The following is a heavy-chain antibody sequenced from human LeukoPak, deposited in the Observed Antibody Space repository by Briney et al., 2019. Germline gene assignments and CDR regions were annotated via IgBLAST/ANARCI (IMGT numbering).Heavy chain of an antibody. CDR1: GFTFSSYS. V-gene: IGHV3-48*01. CDR2: ISSSSSTI. Sequence: GGSLRLSCAASGFTFSSYSMNWVRQAPGKGLEWVSYISSSSSTIYYADSVKGRFTISRDNAKNSLYLQMNGLRAEDTAVYYCASGDYDFWSGYYLDYWGQGTLVTVSS. D-gene: IGHD3-3*01. CDR3: ASGDYDFWSGYYLDY. J-gene: IGHJ4*02.